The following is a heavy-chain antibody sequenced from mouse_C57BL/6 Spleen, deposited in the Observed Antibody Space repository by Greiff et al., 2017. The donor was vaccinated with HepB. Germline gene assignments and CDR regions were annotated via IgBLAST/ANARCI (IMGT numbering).Heavy chain of an antibody. Sequence: EVQLVESGGGLVQPGGSLSLSCAASGFTFTDYYMSWVRQPPGKALEWLGFIRNKANGYTTEYSASVKGRFTISRDNSQSILYLQMNALRAEDSATYYCARYIRYYGRSELDYWGQGTTLTVSS. CDR3: ARYIRYYGRSELDY. CDR2: IRNKANGYTT. V-gene: IGHV7-3*01. D-gene: IGHD1-1*01. J-gene: IGHJ2*01. CDR1: GFTFTDYY.